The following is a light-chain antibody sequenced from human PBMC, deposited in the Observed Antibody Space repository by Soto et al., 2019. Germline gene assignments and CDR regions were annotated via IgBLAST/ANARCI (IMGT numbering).Light chain of an antibody. CDR3: QQYNSYSGT. CDR2: DAS. Sequence: DIQMTQSPSTLSASVGDRVTITCRASQSIGRWLAGSQQKPGTAPKLLIYDASTLKSGVPSRFSGSGSGTEFTVTISSLRPDDCATYYCQQYNSYSGTFGQGTRVEIK. V-gene: IGKV1-5*01. CDR1: QSIGRW. J-gene: IGKJ1*01.